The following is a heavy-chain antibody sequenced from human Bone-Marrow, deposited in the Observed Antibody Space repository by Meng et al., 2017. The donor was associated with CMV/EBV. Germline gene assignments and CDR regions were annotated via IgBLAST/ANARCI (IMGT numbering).Heavy chain of an antibody. CDR2: ISGSGGST. Sequence: GESLKISCAASGFTFSSYAMSWVRQAPGKGLEWVSAISGSGGSTYYADSVKGRFTISRDNSKNTLYLQMNSLRAEDKAVYYCAKGDSSSYYVGYFDYWGQGTLVTVSS. V-gene: IGHV3-23*01. CDR1: GFTFSSYA. D-gene: IGHD6-13*01. CDR3: AKGDSSSYYVGYFDY. J-gene: IGHJ4*02.